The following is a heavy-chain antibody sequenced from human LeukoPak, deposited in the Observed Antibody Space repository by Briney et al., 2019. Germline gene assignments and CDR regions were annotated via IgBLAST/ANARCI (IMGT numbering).Heavy chain of an antibody. CDR2: IYYSGST. Sequence: SETLSLTCTVSGGSISSGDYYWSWIRQPPGKGLEWIGYIYYSGSTNYNPSLKSRVTISVDTSKNQFSLKLSSVTAADTAVYYCATQRSTEFDYWGQGTLVTVSS. CDR3: ATQRSTEFDY. CDR1: GGSISSGDYY. V-gene: IGHV4-61*08. D-gene: IGHD2-2*01. J-gene: IGHJ4*02.